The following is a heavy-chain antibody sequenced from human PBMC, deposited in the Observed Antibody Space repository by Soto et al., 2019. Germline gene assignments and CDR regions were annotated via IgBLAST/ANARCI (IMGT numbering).Heavy chain of an antibody. CDR3: ARTYYYDSTGYYRPFDY. J-gene: IGHJ4*02. D-gene: IGHD3-22*01. CDR2: AGPSGSST. CDR1: GFTFGSYA. V-gene: IGHV3-23*01. Sequence: SGGSLRLSCAASGFTFGSYAMSWVRLAPGKGLEWVSVAGPSGSSTFYADSVRGRFTISRDNVENTLYLQMNSLRVADTALYFCARTYYYDSTGYYRPFDYWGQGTLVTVSS.